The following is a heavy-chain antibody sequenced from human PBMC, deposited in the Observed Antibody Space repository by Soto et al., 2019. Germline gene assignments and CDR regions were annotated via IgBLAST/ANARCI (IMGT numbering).Heavy chain of an antibody. J-gene: IGHJ5*02. Sequence: QVQLQQWGAGLLKPSETLSLTCAVYGGSFSGYYWSWIRQPPGKGLEWIGEINHSGSTNYNPSLKSRVTISVDTSMNLFALKLSSVTAADTAVYYCARAVRGIRVAAAGNRFDPWGQGTLVTLSS. CDR1: GGSFSGYY. CDR2: INHSGST. D-gene: IGHD6-13*01. V-gene: IGHV4-34*01. CDR3: ARAVRGIRVAAAGNRFDP.